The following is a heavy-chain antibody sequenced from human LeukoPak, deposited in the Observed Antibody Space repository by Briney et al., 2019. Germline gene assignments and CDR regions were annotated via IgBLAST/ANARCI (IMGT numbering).Heavy chain of an antibody. J-gene: IGHJ3*02. CDR2: INHSGIT. Sequence: SETLSLTCAVYGGSSSGYYWSWIRQPPGKGQEWIGEINHSGITNYNPSLKNRVTISVDTSKNQFSLKLSSVTAADTAVYYCARGKKKWERLQWSPTNHDAFDIWGQGTMVTVSS. D-gene: IGHD1-26*01. CDR3: ARGKKKWERLQWSPTNHDAFDI. CDR1: GGSSSGYY. V-gene: IGHV4-34*01.